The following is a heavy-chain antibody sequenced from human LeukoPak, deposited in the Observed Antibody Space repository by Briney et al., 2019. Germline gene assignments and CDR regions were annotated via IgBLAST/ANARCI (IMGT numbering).Heavy chain of an antibody. V-gene: IGHV4-34*01. CDR1: GGSFSGYY. J-gene: IGHJ4*02. CDR2: INHSGST. CDR3: AGGTRFLLDY. D-gene: IGHD3-3*01. Sequence: SETLSLTCAVYGGSFSGYYWSWIRQPPGKGLEWIGEINHSGSTNYNPSLKSRVTISVDTSKNQFSLKLSSVTAADTAVYYCAGGTRFLLDYWGQGTLVTVSS.